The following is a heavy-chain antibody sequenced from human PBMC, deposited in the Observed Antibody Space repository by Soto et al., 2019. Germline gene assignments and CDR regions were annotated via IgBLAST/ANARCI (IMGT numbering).Heavy chain of an antibody. CDR1: GFTFGDYA. CDR2: IRSKAYGGTT. D-gene: IGHD2-2*01. V-gene: IGHV3-49*03. J-gene: IGHJ6*02. Sequence: PGGSLRLSCTASGFTFGDYAMSWFRQAPGKGLEWVGFIRSKAYGGTTEYAASVKGRFTISRDDSKSIAYLQMNSLKTEDTAVYYRTRARAGVPAAMDYYYYYGMDVWGQGTTVTVSS. CDR3: TRARAGVPAAMDYYYYYGMDV.